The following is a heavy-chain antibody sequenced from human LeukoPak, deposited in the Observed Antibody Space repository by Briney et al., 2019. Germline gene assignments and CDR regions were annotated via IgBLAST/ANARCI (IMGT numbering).Heavy chain of an antibody. CDR3: ARARAHIV. Sequence: GGSLRLSCAASGFTFTTYYMSWVRQAPGKGPEWVANIKQDGSEKHYVDSVKGRFTISRDNAKQSVYLQMNSLRAEDTALYYCARARAHIVWGQGTLVTVSS. CDR2: IKQDGSEK. V-gene: IGHV3-7*02. D-gene: IGHD5-12*01. J-gene: IGHJ4*02. CDR1: GFTFTTYY.